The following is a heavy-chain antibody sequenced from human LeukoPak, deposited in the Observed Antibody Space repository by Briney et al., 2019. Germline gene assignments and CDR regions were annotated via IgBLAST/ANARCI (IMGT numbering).Heavy chain of an antibody. CDR3: AKGLYSSGWYYFDS. D-gene: IGHD6-19*01. CDR1: GFTLSNYG. J-gene: IGHJ4*02. V-gene: IGHV3-33*06. CDR2: IWYDGNNK. Sequence: PGGSLRLSCAASGFTLSNYGMHWVRQAPGKGLEWVAVIWYDGNNKYYADSVKGRSTISRDNSKNTLYLQMNSLRAEDTAVYYCAKGLYSSGWYYFDSWGQGTLVTVSS.